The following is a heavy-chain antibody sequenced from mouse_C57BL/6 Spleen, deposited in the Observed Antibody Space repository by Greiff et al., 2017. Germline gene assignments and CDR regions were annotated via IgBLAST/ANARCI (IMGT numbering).Heavy chain of an antibody. D-gene: IGHD4-1*01. Sequence: QVQLQQSGPGLVQPSQSLSITCTVSGFSLTSYGVHWVRQSPGQGLEWLGVIWSGGSTDYNAAFISRLSISKDNSKSQVFFKMNSLQADDTSIYYCARNSGKLTGSYFDYWGQGTTLTVSS. CDR2: IWSGGST. CDR3: ARNSGKLTGSYFDY. V-gene: IGHV2-2*01. CDR1: GFSLTSYG. J-gene: IGHJ2*01.